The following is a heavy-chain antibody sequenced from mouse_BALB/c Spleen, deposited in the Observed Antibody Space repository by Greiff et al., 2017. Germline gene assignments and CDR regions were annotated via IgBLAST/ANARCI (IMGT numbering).Heavy chain of an antibody. V-gene: IGHV5-12-2*01. D-gene: IGHD2-14*01. CDR3: ARHSYRYDGVYAMDY. J-gene: IGHJ4*01. CDR1: GFTFSSYT. Sequence: EVQRVESGGGLVQPGGSLKLSCAASGFTFSSYTMSWVRQTPEKRLEWVAYISNGGGSTYYPDTVKGRFTISRDNAKNTLYLQMSSLKSEDTAMYYCARHSYRYDGVYAMDYWGQGTSVTVSS. CDR2: ISNGGGST.